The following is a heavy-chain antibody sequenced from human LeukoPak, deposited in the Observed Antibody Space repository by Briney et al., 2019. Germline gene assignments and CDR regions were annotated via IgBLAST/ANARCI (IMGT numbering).Heavy chain of an antibody. J-gene: IGHJ4*02. D-gene: IGHD6-19*01. CDR2: IYYSGST. CDR3: ARQLSYSSGWYFDY. Sequence: PSETLSLTCTVSGGSISSSSYYWGWIRQPPGKGLEWIGSIYYSGSTYYNPSLKSRFTICVYTSKNQFSLKLSSVTAADTAVYYCARQLSYSSGWYFDYWGQGTLVTVSS. V-gene: IGHV4-39*01. CDR1: GGSISSSSYY.